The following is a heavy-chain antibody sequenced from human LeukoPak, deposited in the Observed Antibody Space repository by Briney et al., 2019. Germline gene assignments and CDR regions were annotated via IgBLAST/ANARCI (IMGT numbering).Heavy chain of an antibody. J-gene: IGHJ4*02. D-gene: IGHD3-10*01. V-gene: IGHV4-34*01. CDR1: GGSFSGYY. CDR2: IYHSGST. CDR3: ARHTFYYGSGRED. Sequence: SETLSLTCAVYGGSFSGYYWSWIRQPPGKGLEWIGSIYHSGSTYYNPSLKSRVTISVDTSKNQFSLKLSSVTAADTAVYYCARHTFYYGSGREDWGQGTLVTVSS.